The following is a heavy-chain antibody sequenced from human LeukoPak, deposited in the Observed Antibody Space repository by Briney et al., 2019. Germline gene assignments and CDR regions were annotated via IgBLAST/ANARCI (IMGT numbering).Heavy chain of an antibody. CDR1: GYTFTSYY. CDR3: ARDLNACSSTSCYVRMVYALGPLGY. J-gene: IGHJ4*02. Sequence: ASVKVSRKASGYTFTSYYMHWVRQAPGQGLEWMGIINPSGGSTSYAQKFQGRVTMTRDTSTSTVYMELSSLRSEDTAVYYCARDLNACSSTSCYVRMVYALGPLGYWGQGTLVTVSS. D-gene: IGHD2-2*01. CDR2: INPSGGST. V-gene: IGHV1-46*01.